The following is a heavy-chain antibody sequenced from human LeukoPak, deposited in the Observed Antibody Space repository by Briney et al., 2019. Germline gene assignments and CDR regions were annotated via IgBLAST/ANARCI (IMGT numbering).Heavy chain of an antibody. V-gene: IGHV4-61*01. Sequence: PSETLSLTCTVSGGSISSSSYYWGWIRQPPGKGLEWIGYIYYSGSTNYNPSLKSRVSISVDASKDQFSLRLNSVTAADTAVYYCARDSGGSGYLWFDPWGQGTLVTVSS. CDR3: ARDSGGSGYLWFDP. J-gene: IGHJ5*02. CDR2: IYYSGST. D-gene: IGHD3-3*01. CDR1: GGSISSSSYY.